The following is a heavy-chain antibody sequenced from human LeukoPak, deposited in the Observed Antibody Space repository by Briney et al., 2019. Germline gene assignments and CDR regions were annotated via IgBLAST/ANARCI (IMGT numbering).Heavy chain of an antibody. V-gene: IGHV4-34*01. CDR1: GGSFSGYY. Sequence: SEILSLTCAVYGGSFSGYYWSWIRQPPGKGLEWIGEINHSGSTNYNPSLKSRVTISVDTSKNQFSLKLSSVTAADTAVYYCARGRGVGATGNFDYWGQGTLVTVSS. CDR3: ARGRGVGATGNFDY. D-gene: IGHD1-26*01. J-gene: IGHJ4*02. CDR2: INHSGST.